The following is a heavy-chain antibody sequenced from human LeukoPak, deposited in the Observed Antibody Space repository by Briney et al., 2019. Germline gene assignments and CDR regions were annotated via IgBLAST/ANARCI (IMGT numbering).Heavy chain of an antibody. CDR2: IIPILGIA. CDR1: GGTFSSYA. V-gene: IGHV1-69*04. CDR3: ARDTTYYYDSSGYYYGEYFQH. D-gene: IGHD3-22*01. Sequence: SVKVSCKASGGTFSSYAISWVRQAPGQGLEWMGRIIPILGIANYAQKFQGRVTITADKSTSTAYMELSSLRSEDTAVYYCARDTTYYYDSSGYYYGEYFQHWGQGTLVTVSS. J-gene: IGHJ1*01.